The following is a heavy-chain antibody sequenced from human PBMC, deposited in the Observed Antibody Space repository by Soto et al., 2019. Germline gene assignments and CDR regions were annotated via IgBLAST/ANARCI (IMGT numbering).Heavy chain of an antibody. CDR2: IYWDDDK. CDR1: GFSLSTSGVG. D-gene: IGHD3-22*01. J-gene: IGHJ5*02. CDR3: AHTTYYYDSSGLYIWFDP. Sequence: QITLKESGPTLVKPTQTLTLTCTFSGFSLSTSGVGVGWIRQPPGKALEWLALIYWDDDKRYSPSLKSRLTITNDTSKNQVVLTMTNMDPVDTATYYCAHTTYYYDSSGLYIWFDPWGQGTLVTVSS. V-gene: IGHV2-5*02.